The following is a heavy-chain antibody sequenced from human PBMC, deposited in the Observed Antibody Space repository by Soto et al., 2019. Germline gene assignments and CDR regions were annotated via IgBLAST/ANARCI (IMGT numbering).Heavy chain of an antibody. V-gene: IGHV3-15*05. Sequence: LRLSCAASGFIFRDAWISWVRQAPGKGLEWIGRVKSKSEGGTTDYAALVKGRFTVSRDDSINTVSLQMDSLKMEDTAVYFCVAGSPFEYWGQGTLVTVSS. D-gene: IGHD2-21*01. CDR2: VKSKSEGGTT. CDR1: GFIFRDAW. CDR3: VAGSPFEY. J-gene: IGHJ4*02.